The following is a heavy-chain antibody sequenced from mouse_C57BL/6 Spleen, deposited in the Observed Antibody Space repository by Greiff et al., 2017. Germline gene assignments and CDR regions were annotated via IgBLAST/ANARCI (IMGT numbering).Heavy chain of an antibody. CDR3: ARYQRNYGSSDLYFDV. CDR1: GFTFSDYY. V-gene: IGHV5-16*01. Sequence: EVKLVESEGGLVQPGSSMKLSCTASGFTFSDYYMAWVRQVPEKGLEWVANINYDGSSTYYLDSLKSRFIISRDNAKNILYLQMSILKSEDTATYYCARYQRNYGSSDLYFDVWGTGTTVTVSS. J-gene: IGHJ1*03. CDR2: INYDGSST. D-gene: IGHD1-1*01.